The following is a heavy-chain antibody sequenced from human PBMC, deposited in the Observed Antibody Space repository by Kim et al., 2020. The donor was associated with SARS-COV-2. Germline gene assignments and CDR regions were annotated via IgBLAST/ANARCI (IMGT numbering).Heavy chain of an antibody. CDR3: ARGPYFDSSGYSHFGYFDY. CDR2: ISDSGNTI. D-gene: IGHD3-22*01. J-gene: IGHJ4*02. CDR1: GFTFSDYS. V-gene: IGHV3-11*01. Sequence: GGSLRLSCVASGFTFSDYSMSWIRQAPGKGLEWVSFISDSGNTIHSADSVKGRFTISRDNAKNSLYLQMNSLRAEDTAVYYCARGPYFDSSGYSHFGYFDYWGQGIPVAVSS.